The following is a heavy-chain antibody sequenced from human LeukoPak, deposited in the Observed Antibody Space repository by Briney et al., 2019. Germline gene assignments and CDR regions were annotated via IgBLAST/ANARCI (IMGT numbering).Heavy chain of an antibody. CDR1: GGTFTSYA. CDR2: IIPIFGTA. D-gene: IGHD5-18*01. V-gene: IGHV1-69*05. Sequence: SVKVSCKASGGTFTSYAISWVRQAPGQGREWMGGIIPIFGTANYAQKFQGRVTITTDESTSTAYMELSSLRSEDTAVYYCASLDTAMPLDAFDIWGQGTMVTVSS. J-gene: IGHJ3*02. CDR3: ASLDTAMPLDAFDI.